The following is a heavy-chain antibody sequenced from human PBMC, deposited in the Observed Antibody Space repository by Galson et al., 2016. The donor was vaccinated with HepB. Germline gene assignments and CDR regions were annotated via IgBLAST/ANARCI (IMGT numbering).Heavy chain of an antibody. J-gene: IGHJ4*02. Sequence: SLRLSCAASGFSFPNAWMSWVRQAPGKGLEWVGRMRSKFDGGTTDYPAPVKGRFTISRHDSRSTLYLQMNSLKPEDTGMYYCVRDDSGYDYFGVFDLWGQGTLVSVSS. CDR1: GFSFPNAW. CDR2: MRSKFDGGTT. D-gene: IGHD5-12*01. CDR3: VRDDSGYDYFGVFDL. V-gene: IGHV3-15*01.